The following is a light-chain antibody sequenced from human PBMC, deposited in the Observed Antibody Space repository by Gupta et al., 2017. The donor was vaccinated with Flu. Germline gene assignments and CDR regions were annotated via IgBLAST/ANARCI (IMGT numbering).Light chain of an antibody. J-gene: IGLJ1*01. CDR1: SSNIGSNY. V-gene: IGLV1-47*01. Sequence: SVLTPPSSSSGTPGQMATIFCSGSSSNIGSNYVYWYQQLPGTAPKLLIYRNNQRPSGVPDRFSGSKSGTSASLAISGLRSEDEADYYCAAWDDSLSGFYVFGTGTKVTVL. CDR3: AAWDDSLSGFYV. CDR2: RNN.